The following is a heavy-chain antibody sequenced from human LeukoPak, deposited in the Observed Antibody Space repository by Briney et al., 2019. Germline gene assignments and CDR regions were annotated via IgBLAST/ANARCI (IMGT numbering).Heavy chain of an antibody. CDR3: ARDVGIAARPGQESVVDY. CDR1: GFTFSSYA. Sequence: PGGSLRLSCAASGFTFSSYAMSWVRQAPGKGLEWVSAISGSGGSTYYADSVKGRFTISRDNSKNTLYLQMNSLRAEDTAVYYCARDVGIAARPGQESVVDYWGQGTLVTVSS. J-gene: IGHJ4*02. V-gene: IGHV3-23*01. D-gene: IGHD6-6*01. CDR2: ISGSGGST.